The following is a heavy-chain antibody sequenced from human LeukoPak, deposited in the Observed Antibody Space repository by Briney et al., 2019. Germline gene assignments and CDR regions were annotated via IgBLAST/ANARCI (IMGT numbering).Heavy chain of an antibody. D-gene: IGHD2-21*02. V-gene: IGHV4-31*03. CDR1: GGSISSGGYY. CDR2: IYYSGST. CDR3: ARGGRYCGGDCYDFDY. Sequence: SETLSLTCTVSGGSISSGGYYWRWIRQHPGKGLEWIGYIYYSGSTYYNPSLKSRVTISVDTSKNQFSLKLSSVTAADTAVYYCARGGRYCGGDCYDFDYWGQGTLVTVSS. J-gene: IGHJ4*02.